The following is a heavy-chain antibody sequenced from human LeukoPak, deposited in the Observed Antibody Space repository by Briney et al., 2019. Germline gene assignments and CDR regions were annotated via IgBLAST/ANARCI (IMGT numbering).Heavy chain of an antibody. V-gene: IGHV3-23*01. J-gene: IGHJ4*02. Sequence: GGSLRLSCATSGFIFSHHGMNWVRQAPGKGLEWVSGIRADAVTTYYADSVKSRFIIYRDNTKNTVYMQMNSLGAEDAAVYYCVKDDGWIQYANWGQGTLVTVSS. CDR1: GFIFSHHG. CDR3: VKDDGWIQYAN. CDR2: IRADAVTT. D-gene: IGHD5-24*01.